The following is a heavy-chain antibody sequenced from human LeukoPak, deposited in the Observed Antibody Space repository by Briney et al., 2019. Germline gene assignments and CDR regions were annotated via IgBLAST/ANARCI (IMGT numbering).Heavy chain of an antibody. Sequence: GASVKVSCKASGYTFTGYYMHWARQAPGQGLEWMGWINPNSGGTNYAQKFQGRVTMTRDTSISTAYMELSRLRSDDTAVYYCARDLFRGSTNYGMDVWGQGTTVTVSS. CDR1: GYTFTGYY. D-gene: IGHD3-10*01. V-gene: IGHV1-2*02. CDR3: ARDLFRGSTNYGMDV. CDR2: INPNSGGT. J-gene: IGHJ6*02.